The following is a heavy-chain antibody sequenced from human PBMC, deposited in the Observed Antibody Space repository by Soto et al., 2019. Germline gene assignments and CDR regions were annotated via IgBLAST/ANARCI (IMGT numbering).Heavy chain of an antibody. J-gene: IGHJ4*02. V-gene: IGHV4-34*01. CDR1: GGSFSGYY. Sequence: QVQLQQWGAGLLKPSETLSLTCAVYGGSFSGYYWSWIRQPPGKGLEWIGEINHSGSTNYNPSLKSRVTISVDTSKNQFSLKLSSVTAADTAVYYCARGLGDSSGYSQFDYWGQGTLVTVSS. CDR3: ARGLGDSSGYSQFDY. D-gene: IGHD3-22*01. CDR2: INHSGST.